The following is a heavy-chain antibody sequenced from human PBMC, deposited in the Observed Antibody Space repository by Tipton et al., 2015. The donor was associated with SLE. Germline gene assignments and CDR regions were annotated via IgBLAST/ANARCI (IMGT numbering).Heavy chain of an antibody. CDR1: GFTFSSYA. Sequence: SLRLSCAASGFTFSSYAMHWVRQAPGKGLEWVAVISYDGSNKYYADSVKGRFTITRDNSKNTLYLQMNSLRAEDTAVYYCSASLLPLYGMDVWGQGTTVTESS. CDR3: SASLLPLYGMDV. D-gene: IGHD2-15*01. J-gene: IGHJ6*02. V-gene: IGHV3-30*04. CDR2: ISYDGSNK.